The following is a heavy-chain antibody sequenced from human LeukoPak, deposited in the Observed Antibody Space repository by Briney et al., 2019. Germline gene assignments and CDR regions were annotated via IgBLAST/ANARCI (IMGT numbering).Heavy chain of an antibody. Sequence: PGGSLRLSCTGSGFTFGDYGMNWVRQAPGKGLEWVGFIRSKAYGGTTEYAASVKGRFTISRDDSKSIAYLQMNSLKTEDTAVYYCTRPRYCSGGSCYFDYWGQGTLVTVSS. D-gene: IGHD2-15*01. CDR3: TRPRYCSGGSCYFDY. CDR2: IRSKAYGGTT. J-gene: IGHJ4*02. CDR1: GFTFGDYG. V-gene: IGHV3-49*04.